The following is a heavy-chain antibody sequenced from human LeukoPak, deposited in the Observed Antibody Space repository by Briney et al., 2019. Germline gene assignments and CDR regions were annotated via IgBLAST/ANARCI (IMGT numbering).Heavy chain of an antibody. J-gene: IGHJ5*02. CDR2: IIPIFGTA. D-gene: IGHD6-13*01. Sequence: SVNVSCKASGGTFSSYAISWVRQAPGQGLEWMGGIIPIFGTANYAQKFQGRVTITADKSTSTAYMELSSLRSEDTAVYYCARAADSSSYEIGVNWFDPWGQGTLVTVSS. CDR3: ARAADSSSYEIGVNWFDP. CDR1: GGTFSSYA. V-gene: IGHV1-69*06.